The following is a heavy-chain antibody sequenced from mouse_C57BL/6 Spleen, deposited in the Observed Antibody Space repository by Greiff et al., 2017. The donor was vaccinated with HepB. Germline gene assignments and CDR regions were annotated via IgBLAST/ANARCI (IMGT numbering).Heavy chain of an antibody. Sequence: EVKLMESGGGLVKPGGSLKLSCAASGFTFSSYAMSWVRQTPEKRLEWVATISDGGSYTYYPDNVKGRFTISRDNAKNNLYLQMSHLKSEDTAMYYCARDGYYGSSPWFAYWGQGTLVTVSA. D-gene: IGHD1-1*01. J-gene: IGHJ3*01. CDR2: ISDGGSYT. CDR3: ARDGYYGSSPWFAY. CDR1: GFTFSSYA. V-gene: IGHV5-4*01.